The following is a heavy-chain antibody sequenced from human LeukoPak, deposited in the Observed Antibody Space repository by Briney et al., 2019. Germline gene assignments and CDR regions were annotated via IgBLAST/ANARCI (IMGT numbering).Heavy chain of an antibody. CDR3: ARSASIAVAGEPDY. V-gene: IGHV1-2*02. CDR2: INPNSGGT. CDR1: GYTFTGYY. D-gene: IGHD6-19*01. Sequence: ASVKVSCKASGYTFTGYYMHWVRQAPGQGLEWMGWINPNSGGTNYAQKFQGRVTMTRDTSISTAYMELSRLRSDDTAVYYCARSASIAVAGEPDYWGQGTLVTVSS. J-gene: IGHJ4*02.